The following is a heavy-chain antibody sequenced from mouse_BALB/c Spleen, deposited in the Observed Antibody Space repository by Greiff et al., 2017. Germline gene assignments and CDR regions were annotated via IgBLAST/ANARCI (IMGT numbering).Heavy chain of an antibody. J-gene: IGHJ4*01. CDR3: ARETMITTRDYYAMDY. CDR1: GYSITSGYY. V-gene: IGHV3-6*02. Sequence: EVKLMESGPGLVKPSQSLSLTCSVTGYSITSGYYWNWIRQFPGNKLEWMGYISYDGSNNYNPSLKNRISITRDTSKNQFFLKLNSVTTEDTATYYCARETMITTRDYYAMDYWGQGTSVTVSS. D-gene: IGHD2-4*01. CDR2: ISYDGSN.